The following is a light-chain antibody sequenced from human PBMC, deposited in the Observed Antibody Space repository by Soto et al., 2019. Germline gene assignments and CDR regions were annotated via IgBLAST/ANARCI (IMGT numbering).Light chain of an antibody. CDR2: WAS. V-gene: IGKV4-1*01. CDR1: QSVLYSSNNKNY. Sequence: DSGMTQSPASLAVSLGERATSNCKSSQSVLYSSNNKNYLAWYQQKPGQPPKLLIYWASTRESGVPDRFSGSGSGTDFTLTISSLQAEDVAVYYCQQYYSTPQTFGQGTKVDIK. CDR3: QQYYSTPQT. J-gene: IGKJ1*01.